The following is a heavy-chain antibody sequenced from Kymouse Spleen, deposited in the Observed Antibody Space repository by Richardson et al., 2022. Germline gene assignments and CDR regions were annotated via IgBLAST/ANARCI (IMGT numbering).Heavy chain of an antibody. CDR3: ARWYSSSSHFDY. CDR2: IYYSGST. CDR1: GGSISSSSYY. D-gene: IGHD6-6*01. Sequence: QLQLQESGPGLVKPSETLSLTCTVSGGSISSSSYYWGWIRQPPGKGLEWIGSIYYSGSTYYNPSLKSRVTISVDTSKNQFSLKLSSVTAADTAVYYCARWYSSSSHFDYWGQGTLVTVSS. J-gene: IGHJ4*02. V-gene: IGHV4-39*01.